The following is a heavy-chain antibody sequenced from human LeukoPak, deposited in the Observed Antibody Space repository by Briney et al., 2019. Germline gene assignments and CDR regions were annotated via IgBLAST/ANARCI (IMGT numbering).Heavy chain of an antibody. V-gene: IGHV1-69*13. CDR3: ARTYYDYVWRSYRYLDY. Sequence: ASVKVSCKASGGTFTSYAISWVRQAPGQGLEWMGGIIPIFGTANYAQKFQGRVTITADESTSTAYMELSSLRSEDTAVYYCARTYYDYVWRSYRYLDYWGQGTLVTVSS. CDR1: GGTFTSYA. J-gene: IGHJ4*02. D-gene: IGHD3-16*02. CDR2: IIPIFGTA.